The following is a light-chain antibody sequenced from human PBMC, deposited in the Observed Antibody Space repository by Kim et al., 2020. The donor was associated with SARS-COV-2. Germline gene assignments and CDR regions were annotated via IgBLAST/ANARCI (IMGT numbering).Light chain of an antibody. CDR3: EQYNNCPLT. Sequence: EIVMTQSPATLSVSPGERATLSCRASQSVSTNLAWYQQKPGQAPRLLIYGASTRATGIPARFSGSGSGTEFTLTISSLQPEDFAVYYCEQYNNCPLTFGGGTKVDIK. CDR2: GAS. V-gene: IGKV3-15*01. CDR1: QSVSTN. J-gene: IGKJ4*01.